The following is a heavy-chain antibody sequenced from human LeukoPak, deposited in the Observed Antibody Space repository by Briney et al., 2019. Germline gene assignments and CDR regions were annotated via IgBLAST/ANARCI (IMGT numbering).Heavy chain of an antibody. CDR2: IYHSGST. CDR1: GYSISSGYY. J-gene: IGHJ4*02. CDR3: ASDWGLRYFDY. Sequence: PSETLSLTCAVSGYSISSGYYWGWIRQPPGKGLEWIGSIYHSGSTYYNPSLKSRVTISVDTSKNQFSLKLSSVTAADTAVYYCASDWGLRYFDYWGQGTLVTDSS. V-gene: IGHV4-38-2*01. D-gene: IGHD5-12*01.